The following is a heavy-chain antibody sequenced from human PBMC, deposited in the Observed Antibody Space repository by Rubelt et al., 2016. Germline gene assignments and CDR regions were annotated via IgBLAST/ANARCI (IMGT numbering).Heavy chain of an antibody. CDR1: GGTFSSYA. J-gene: IGHJ4*02. D-gene: IGHD2-15*01. CDR2: IIPILGIA. Sequence: KASGGTFSSYAISWVRQAPGQGLEWMGGIIPILGIANYAQKFQGRVTITADKATSTAYMELSSLRSEDTAVYYCARVSSVVAAVVFDYWGQGTLVTVSS. V-gene: IGHV1-69*10. CDR3: ARVSSVVAAVVFDY.